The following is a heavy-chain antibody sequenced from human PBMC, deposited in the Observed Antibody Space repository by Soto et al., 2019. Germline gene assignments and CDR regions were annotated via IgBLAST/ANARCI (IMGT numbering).Heavy chain of an antibody. J-gene: IGHJ6*02. D-gene: IGHD5-18*01. Sequence: ASVKVSCKASGYTFTSYYMHWVRQAPGQGLEWMGIINPSGGSTSYAQKFQGRVTMTRDTSTSTVYMELSSLRSEDTAVYYCARDRDTAMVFRLYYYYGMDVWGQGTTVTVSS. CDR1: GYTFTSYY. V-gene: IGHV1-46*01. CDR2: INPSGGST. CDR3: ARDRDTAMVFRLYYYYGMDV.